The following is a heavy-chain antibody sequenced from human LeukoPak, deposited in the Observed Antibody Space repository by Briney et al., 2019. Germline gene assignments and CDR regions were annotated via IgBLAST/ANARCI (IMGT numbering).Heavy chain of an antibody. J-gene: IGHJ6*03. D-gene: IGHD4-23*01. V-gene: IGHV4-39*01. CDR3: ARRKGGYSYYYYYMDV. CDR1: GGSISSSSYY. CDR2: MSYSGNT. Sequence: PSETLSLTCTVSGGSISSSSYYWGWIRQPPGKGLEWIGSMSYSGNTYYNPSLKSRVTISVDTSKNQFSLELSSVTAADTAVYYCARRKGGYSYYYYYMDVWGKGTTVTVSS.